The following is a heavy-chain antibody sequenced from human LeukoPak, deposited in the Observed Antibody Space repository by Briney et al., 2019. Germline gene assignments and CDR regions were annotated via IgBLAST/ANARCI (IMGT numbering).Heavy chain of an antibody. J-gene: IGHJ4*02. CDR2: IYYSGST. Sequence: SETLSLTCTVSGGSVSSGSYYWSWIRQPPGKGLEWIGYIYYSGSTNYDPSLKSRVTISVDTSKNQFSLKLSSVTAADTAVYYCAREDYDFWSGTYYWGQGTLVTVSS. V-gene: IGHV4-61*01. CDR1: GGSVSSGSYY. D-gene: IGHD3-3*01. CDR3: AREDYDFWSGTYY.